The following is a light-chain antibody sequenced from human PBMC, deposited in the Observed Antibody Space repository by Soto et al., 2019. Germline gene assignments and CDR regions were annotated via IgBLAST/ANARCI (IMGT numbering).Light chain of an antibody. CDR2: DAS. V-gene: IGKV3-11*01. J-gene: IGKJ3*01. Sequence: EIVWTQSPATLSLSPGERATLSCRASQSVSSYLAWYQQKPGQAPGLLIYDASNRATGIPARFSGSGSGTDFTLTISSLEPEDFAVYYCQQRSNWPTFGPGTKVDIK. CDR1: QSVSSY. CDR3: QQRSNWPT.